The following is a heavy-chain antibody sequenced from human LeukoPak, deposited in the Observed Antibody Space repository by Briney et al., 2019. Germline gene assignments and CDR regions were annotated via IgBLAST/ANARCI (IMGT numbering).Heavy chain of an antibody. Sequence: GGSLRLSCAASGFTFSSYAMHWVRQAPGKGLEYVSAISGIGGSTYYANSVKGRFTISRDNSKNTLYLQMNSLRAEDTAVYYCAKDHEAYCGGDCYGDYFDYWGQGTLVTVSS. CDR3: AKDHEAYCGGDCYGDYFDY. D-gene: IGHD2-21*02. V-gene: IGHV3-64*01. CDR1: GFTFSSYA. CDR2: ISGIGGST. J-gene: IGHJ4*02.